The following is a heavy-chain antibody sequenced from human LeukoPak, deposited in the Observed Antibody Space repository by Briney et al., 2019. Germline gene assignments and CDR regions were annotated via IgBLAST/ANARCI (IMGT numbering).Heavy chain of an antibody. CDR3: ASPHPRYSSGWDPPRAFDY. J-gene: IGHJ4*02. Sequence: ASVTVSCKASGGTFSSYAISWVRQAPGQGLEWMGGIIPIFGTANYAQKFQGRVTITADESTSTAYMELSSLRSEDTAVYYCASPHPRYSSGWDPPRAFDYWGQGTLVTVSS. D-gene: IGHD6-25*01. CDR1: GGTFSSYA. V-gene: IGHV1-69*13. CDR2: IIPIFGTA.